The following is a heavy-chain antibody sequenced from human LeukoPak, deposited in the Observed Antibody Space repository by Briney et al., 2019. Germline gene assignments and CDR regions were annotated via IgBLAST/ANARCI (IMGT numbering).Heavy chain of an antibody. CDR1: GYIFTRNA. Sequence: ASVKVSCKASGYIFTRNAMNWVRQAPGQGLEWMGWINTNTGNPSYAQGFTGRFVFSLDTSVTTAYLQISSLKAEDTAVYYCARDWGTATFDSWDQGTLVTVST. V-gene: IGHV7-4-1*02. J-gene: IGHJ4*02. CDR2: INTNTGNP. D-gene: IGHD1-7*01. CDR3: ARDWGTATFDS.